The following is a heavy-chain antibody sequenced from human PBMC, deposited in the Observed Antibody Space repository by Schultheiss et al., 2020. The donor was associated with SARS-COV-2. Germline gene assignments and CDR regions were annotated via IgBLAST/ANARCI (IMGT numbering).Heavy chain of an antibody. CDR2: INHSGST. J-gene: IGHJ4*02. D-gene: IGHD6-6*01. Sequence: SQTLSLTCTVSGGSISSSSYYWGWIRQPPGKGLEWIGEINHSGSTNYNPSLKSRVTISVDTSKNQFSLKLSSVTAADTAVYYCARRSGSSSARYFDYWGQGTLVTVSS. V-gene: IGHV4-39*07. CDR3: ARRSGSSSARYFDY. CDR1: GGSISSSSYY.